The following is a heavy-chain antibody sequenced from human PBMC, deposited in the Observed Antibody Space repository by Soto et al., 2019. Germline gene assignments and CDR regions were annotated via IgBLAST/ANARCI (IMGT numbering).Heavy chain of an antibody. CDR2: VIPILGMA. Sequence: QVQLVQSGAEVKKPGSSVKVSCTASEGTFNSYTISWVRQAPGQGLEWMGRVIPILGMANFAQKFQGRVMITADKSTSTAYMVLSILRSDDTAVYYCATNYGSGSTHFDYWGQGTLVTVSS. V-gene: IGHV1-69*02. D-gene: IGHD3-10*01. CDR1: EGTFNSYT. CDR3: ATNYGSGSTHFDY. J-gene: IGHJ4*02.